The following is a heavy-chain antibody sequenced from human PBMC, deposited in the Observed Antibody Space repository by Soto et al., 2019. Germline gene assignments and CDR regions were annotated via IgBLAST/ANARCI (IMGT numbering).Heavy chain of an antibody. CDR2: ISGSGGST. CDR1: GCTFSSYW. J-gene: IGHJ4*02. V-gene: IGHV3-23*01. Sequence: GGSLRLSWAASGCTFSSYWMRWIRQAPGKGLVWVSHISGSGGSTYYADSVKGRFTISRDNSKNTLYLQMNSLRAEDTAVYYCAKGYCSGGSCYYDYWGQGTLVTVSS. CDR3: AKGYCSGGSCYYDY. D-gene: IGHD2-15*01.